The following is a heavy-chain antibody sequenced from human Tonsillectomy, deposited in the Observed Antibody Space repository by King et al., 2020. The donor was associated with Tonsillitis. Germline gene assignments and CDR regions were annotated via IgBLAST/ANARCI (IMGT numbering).Heavy chain of an antibody. V-gene: IGHV3-7*03. CDR2: IKQDGSEK. CDR3: ARDPIVFYYDSSGYPDY. CDR1: GFTFSSYW. Sequence: QLVQSGGGLVQPGGSLRLSCAASGFTFSSYWMSWVRQAPGKGLEWVANIKQDGSEKYYVDSVKGRFTISRDNAKNSLYLQMNSLRAEDTAVYYCARDPIVFYYDSSGYPDYWGQGTLVTVSS. D-gene: IGHD3-22*01. J-gene: IGHJ4*02.